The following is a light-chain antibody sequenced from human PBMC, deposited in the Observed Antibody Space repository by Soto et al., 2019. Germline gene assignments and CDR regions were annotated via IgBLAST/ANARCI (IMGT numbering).Light chain of an antibody. Sequence: DIQMTQSPSTLSASVGDRVTITCRASQSISSWLAWYQQKQGKAPKLLIYDASSLESGVPSRFSGSGSGTEFTLTISSLQPDDLSTYDCQQYNSYSPWTSGQGTKVEIK. CDR1: QSISSW. CDR3: QQYNSYSPWT. J-gene: IGKJ1*01. CDR2: DAS. V-gene: IGKV1-5*01.